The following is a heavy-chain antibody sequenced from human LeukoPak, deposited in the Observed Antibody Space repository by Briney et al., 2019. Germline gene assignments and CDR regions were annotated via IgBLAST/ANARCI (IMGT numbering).Heavy chain of an antibody. Sequence: PGGSLRLSCTASGFTFSSYWMSWVRQPPGKGLEFVSNIKQDGSRIEYVDSVKGRFTTSRDNAKNSLYPQMVSLRAEDTAVYYCARWRGAQSEFEYWGQGTLVTVSS. D-gene: IGHD3-3*01. CDR3: ARWRGAQSEFEY. CDR1: GFTFSSYW. V-gene: IGHV3-7*01. CDR2: IKQDGSRI. J-gene: IGHJ4*02.